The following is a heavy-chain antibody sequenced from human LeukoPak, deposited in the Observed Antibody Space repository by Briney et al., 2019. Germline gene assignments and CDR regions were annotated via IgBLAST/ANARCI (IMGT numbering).Heavy chain of an antibody. V-gene: IGHV1-69*13. J-gene: IGHJ5*02. CDR2: IIPIFGTA. CDR3: ARSAPEGFWGPAVSLLSWFDP. Sequence: SVKVSCKASGGTFSSYAISWVRQAPGQGLEWMGGIIPIFGTANYAQKFQGRVTITADESPSTAYMELSSLRSEDTAVYYCARSAPEGFWGPAVSLLSWFDPWGQGTLVTVSS. D-gene: IGHD2-2*01. CDR1: GGTFSSYA.